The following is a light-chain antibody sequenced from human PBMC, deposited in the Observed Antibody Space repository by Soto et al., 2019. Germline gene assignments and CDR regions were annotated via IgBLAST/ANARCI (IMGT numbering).Light chain of an antibody. CDR1: QSISRY. Sequence: DIQMTQSPSSLSASVGDRVTITFRASQSISRYLHWYQHKPGKAPKLLIYAASSLQSGVPSRFSGSGSGTDFTLTISGLQPDDFAIYYCQQYNSYRAFGQGTKVDIK. J-gene: IGKJ1*01. V-gene: IGKV1-16*01. CDR3: QQYNSYRA. CDR2: AAS.